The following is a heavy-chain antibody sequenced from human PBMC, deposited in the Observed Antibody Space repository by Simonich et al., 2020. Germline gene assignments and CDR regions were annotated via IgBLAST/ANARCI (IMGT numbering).Heavy chain of an antibody. CDR2: INHSGNT. D-gene: IGHD1-1*01. CDR1: GGSFSGYY. Sequence: QVQLQQWGAGLLKPSETLSLTCAVYGGSFSGYYWSWIRQPPGKGLEWIGEINHSGNTHYNPDLKSRVTISVDTSKNQFSLKLSSVTAADTAVYYCARGKGWKNAFDIWGQGTMVTVSS. CDR3: ARGKGWKNAFDI. V-gene: IGHV4-34*01. J-gene: IGHJ3*02.